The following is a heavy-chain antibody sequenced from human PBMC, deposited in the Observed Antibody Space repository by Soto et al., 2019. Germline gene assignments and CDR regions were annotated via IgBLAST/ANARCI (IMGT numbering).Heavy chain of an antibody. Sequence: ASVKVSCKASGYTFTSYAMHWVRQAPGQRLEWMGWINAGNGNTKYSQKFQGRVTITRDTSASTAYMELSSLRDEDTAVYYCAREPYDFLGNWFDPWGQGTLVTVSS. CDR1: GYTFTSYA. J-gene: IGHJ5*02. D-gene: IGHD3-3*01. CDR2: INAGNGNT. V-gene: IGHV1-3*01. CDR3: AREPYDFLGNWFDP.